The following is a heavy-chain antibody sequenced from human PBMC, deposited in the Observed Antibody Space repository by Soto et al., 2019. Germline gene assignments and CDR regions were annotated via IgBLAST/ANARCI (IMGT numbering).Heavy chain of an antibody. J-gene: IGHJ6*02. CDR1: GGTFSSYA. V-gene: IGHV1-69*12. D-gene: IGHD3-16*01. CDR3: ARDIGAGGGDYYYGMDV. CDR2: IIPIFGTA. Sequence: QVQLVQSGAEVKKPGSSVKVSCKASGGTFSSYAISWVRQAPGPGLEWMGGIIPIFGTANYAQKFQGRVTITAAESTSRAYRELSSLRSEDTAVYYCARDIGAGGGDYYYGMDVWGQGTTVTVSS.